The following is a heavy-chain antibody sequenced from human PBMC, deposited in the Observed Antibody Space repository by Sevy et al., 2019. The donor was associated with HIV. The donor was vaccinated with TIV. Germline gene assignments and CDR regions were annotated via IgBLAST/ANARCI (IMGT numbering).Heavy chain of an antibody. J-gene: IGHJ4*02. D-gene: IGHD2-21*02. Sequence: GGSLRLSCAASGFTFRTYGMQWVRQAPGKGLEWVAFIRYDGNNKYYTDSVKGRFTISRDNSKNRLYLHMNNLRAEDTAVYYCANGDYYFDYWGQGTLVTVSS. V-gene: IGHV3-30*02. CDR1: GFTFRTYG. CDR2: IRYDGNNK. CDR3: ANGDYYFDY.